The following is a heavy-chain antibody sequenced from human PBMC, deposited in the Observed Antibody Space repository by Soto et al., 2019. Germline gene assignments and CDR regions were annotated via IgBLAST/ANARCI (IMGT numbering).Heavy chain of an antibody. CDR3: ARRIAAAGGYYYYAFDV. Sequence: GESRKISCKGSGYNFDTYWINWVRQTPGKGLEWMGRIDPIDSKTKYSPSLEGHITISVDKSISTTYLQWSSLKASDTAIYYCARRIAAAGGYYYYAFDVWGQGAAVTVSS. D-gene: IGHD6-13*01. V-gene: IGHV5-10-1*01. J-gene: IGHJ6*02. CDR2: IDPIDSKT. CDR1: GYNFDTYW.